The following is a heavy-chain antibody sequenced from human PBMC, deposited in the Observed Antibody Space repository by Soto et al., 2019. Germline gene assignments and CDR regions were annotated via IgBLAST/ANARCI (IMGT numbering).Heavy chain of an antibody. CDR3: ARHGNGDFWSGYYINYYYGMDV. CDR1: GGSISSSSYY. D-gene: IGHD3-3*01. J-gene: IGHJ6*02. Sequence: SETLSLTCTVSGGSISSSSYYWGWIRQPPGKGLEWIGSIYYSGSTYYNQSLKSRVTISVDTSKNQFSLKLSSVTAADTAVYYCARHGNGDFWSGYYINYYYGMDVWGQGTTFTVSS. V-gene: IGHV4-39*01. CDR2: IYYSGST.